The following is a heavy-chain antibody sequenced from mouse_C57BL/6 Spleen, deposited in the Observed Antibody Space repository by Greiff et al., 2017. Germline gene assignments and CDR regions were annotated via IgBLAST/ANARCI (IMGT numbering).Heavy chain of an antibody. Sequence: QVQLQQSGAELVKPGASVKLSCKASGYTFTEYTIHWVKQRSGQGLEWIGWFYPGSGSIKYNEKFKDKATLTADKSSSTVYMELSRLTSEDSAVYFCARHEDIYYYGSSYAGFGYWGQGTLVTVAA. CDR2: FYPGSGSI. J-gene: IGHJ3*01. V-gene: IGHV1-62-2*01. CDR3: ARHEDIYYYGSSYAGFGY. D-gene: IGHD1-1*01. CDR1: GYTFTEYT.